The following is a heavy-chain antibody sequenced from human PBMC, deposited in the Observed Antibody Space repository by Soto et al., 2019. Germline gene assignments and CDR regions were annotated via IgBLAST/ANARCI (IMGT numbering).Heavy chain of an antibody. J-gene: IGHJ5*02. CDR1: GGSISSSSYY. CDR2: IYYSGST. D-gene: IGHD2-2*01. V-gene: IGHV4-39*01. Sequence: PSETLSLTCTVSGGSISSSSYYWGWIRQPPGKGLEWIGSIYYSGSTYYNPSLKSRVTISVDTSKNQFSLKLSSVTAADTAVYYCARQRDIVLVPAAMFYYYYYMDVWFDPCGQGTLVTVSS. CDR3: ARQRDIVLVPAAMFYYYYYMDVWFDP.